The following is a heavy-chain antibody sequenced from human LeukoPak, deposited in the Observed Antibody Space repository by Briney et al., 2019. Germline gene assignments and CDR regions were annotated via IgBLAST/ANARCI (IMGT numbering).Heavy chain of an antibody. CDR3: AKGSGPWFGDLNLDY. J-gene: IGHJ4*02. Sequence: GGSLRLSCAASRFTFSNYAMSWVRQAPGKGLEWVSGISGSGGSTYYADSVKGRFTISRDNSKNTLYLQMNTLRAEDTAVYYCAKGSGPWFGDLNLDYWGQGTLVTVSS. CDR1: RFTFSNYA. CDR2: ISGSGGST. V-gene: IGHV3-23*01. D-gene: IGHD3-10*01.